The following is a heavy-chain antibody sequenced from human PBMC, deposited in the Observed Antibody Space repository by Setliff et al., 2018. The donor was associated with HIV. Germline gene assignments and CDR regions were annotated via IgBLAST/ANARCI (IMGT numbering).Heavy chain of an antibody. CDR1: AGSFSIFA. J-gene: IGHJ3*01. CDR3: ATEGAGGSYQRASALDV. V-gene: IGHV1-69*05. D-gene: IGHD1-26*01. Sequence: ASVKVSCKSSAGSFSIFAINWVRQAPGQGLEWMRGMMTIFSTTNYARKFQGRVTITTDESTGTAYMELSNLRSEDTAVYYCATEGAGGSYQRASALDVWGQGTMVTVSS. CDR2: MMTIFSTT.